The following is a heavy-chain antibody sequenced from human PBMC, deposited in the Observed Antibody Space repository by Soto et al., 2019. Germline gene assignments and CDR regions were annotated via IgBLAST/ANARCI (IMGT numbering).Heavy chain of an antibody. J-gene: IGHJ6*02. D-gene: IGHD4-4*01. CDR2: IYYSRNSGST. CDR1: GGSISSSTYY. V-gene: IGHV4-39*01. CDR3: ARTRTVAYYYGMDV. Sequence: SETLSLTCTVSGGSISSSTYYWGWIRQPPGRGLEWIGSIYYSRNSGSTYYNPSLKSRVTISVDTSKNQFSLKLSSVTAADTAVYYCARTRTVAYYYGMDVWGQGTTVT.